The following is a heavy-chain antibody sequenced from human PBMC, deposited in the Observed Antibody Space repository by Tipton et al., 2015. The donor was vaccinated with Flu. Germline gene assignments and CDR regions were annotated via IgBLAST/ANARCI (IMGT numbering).Heavy chain of an antibody. J-gene: IGHJ4*02. D-gene: IGHD3-22*01. V-gene: IGHV1-18*01. CDR1: GYSFTNYG. CDR3: ARSLNNDRSGFPGGIFAF. CDR2: ISAYNGNT. Sequence: QVQLVQSGAEVKKPGASVKVSCKASGYSFTNYGVTWVRQAPGKGPEWMGWISAYNGNTIYAQKIQGRVTMTTDTSTSTAYMELRSLTSDDTAVYYCARSLNNDRSGFPGGIFAFWGQGTLVAVAS.